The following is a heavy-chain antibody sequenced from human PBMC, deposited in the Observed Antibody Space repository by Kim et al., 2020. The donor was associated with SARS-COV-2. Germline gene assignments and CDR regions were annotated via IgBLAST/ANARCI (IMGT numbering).Heavy chain of an antibody. V-gene: IGHV3-23*01. CDR3: ATRSAGRSFDY. CDR1: GFTFHTYA. Sequence: GGSLRLSCAASGFTFHTYAMSWVRQAPGRGLEWVATITDNGGSTSYADSVKGQFTISRDNTKNTLYLQMNSLRDEDTAVYYCATRSAGRSFDYWGQGTLVTVSS. D-gene: IGHD6-19*01. CDR2: ITDNGGST. J-gene: IGHJ4*02.